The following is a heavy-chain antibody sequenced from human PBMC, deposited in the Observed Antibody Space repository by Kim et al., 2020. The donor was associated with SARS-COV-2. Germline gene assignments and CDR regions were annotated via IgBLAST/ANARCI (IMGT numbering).Heavy chain of an antibody. J-gene: IGHJ4*02. Sequence: GGSLRLSCAASGFTFSNYNFNWVRQAPGKGLEWVSYISSTSSTIYYADSVKGRFTIARDNAKNSLYLQMNSLRDEDTAVYYCAREEGAVAGKPIDYWGQG. CDR3: AREEGAVAGKPIDY. V-gene: IGHV3-48*02. D-gene: IGHD6-19*01. CDR1: GFTFSNYN. CDR2: ISSTSSTI.